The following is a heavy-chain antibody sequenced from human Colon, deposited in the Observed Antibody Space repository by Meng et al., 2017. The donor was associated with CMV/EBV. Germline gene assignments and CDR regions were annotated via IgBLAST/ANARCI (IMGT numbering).Heavy chain of an antibody. CDR3: AKVRDSGGWGSLDH. Sequence: SGFNFGSHDMHWVRQAPGKGMEWLAVIWFDDSKKHYADSLKGRFTISRDNFKNTLYLHMDNLGADDTAVYYCAKVRDSGGWGSLDHWGQGILVTVSS. D-gene: IGHD6-19*01. V-gene: IGHV3-33*08. J-gene: IGHJ4*02. CDR2: IWFDDSKK. CDR1: GFNFGSHD.